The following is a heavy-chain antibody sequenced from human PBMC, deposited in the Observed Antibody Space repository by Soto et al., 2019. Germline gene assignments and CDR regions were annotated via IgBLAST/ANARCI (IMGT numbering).Heavy chain of an antibody. CDR1: GDFISNFY. J-gene: IGHJ2*01. Sequence: QVQLQESGPGLVKPSETLSLTCTVSGDFISNFYWSWIRQPAGKGLQSLGRISASGRSNYNPNLQSRVAMSLDTSKHQFSLRLTSLSAADTAVYFCARGMGRYFDLWGRGPLVTVSS. D-gene: IGHD2-8*01. V-gene: IGHV4-4*07. CDR3: ARGMGRYFDL. CDR2: ISASGRS.